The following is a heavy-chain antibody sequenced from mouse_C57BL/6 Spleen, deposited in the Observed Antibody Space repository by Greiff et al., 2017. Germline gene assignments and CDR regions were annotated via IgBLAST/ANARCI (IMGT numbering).Heavy chain of an antibody. J-gene: IGHJ4*01. V-gene: IGHV1-61*01. D-gene: IGHD1-1*01. Sequence: QVQLKQPGAELVRPGSSVKLSCKASGYTFTSYWMDWVKQRPGQGLEWIGNIYPSDSETHYNQKFKDKATLTVDKSSSTAYMQLSSLTSEDSAVYYCARAGIYYGLYAMDYWGQGTSVTVSS. CDR3: ARAGIYYGLYAMDY. CDR1: GYTFTSYW. CDR2: IYPSDSET.